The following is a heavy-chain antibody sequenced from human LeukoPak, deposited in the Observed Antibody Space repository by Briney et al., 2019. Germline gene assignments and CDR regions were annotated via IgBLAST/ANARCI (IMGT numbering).Heavy chain of an antibody. CDR3: ANTFNFHY. J-gene: IGHJ4*02. CDR1: GLTFSSYA. CDR2: IRGNGANT. Sequence: GGSLRLSCAASGLTFSSYARRWVRQAPGKGLEWVSGIRGNGANTDYGDSVKGRFNISRDNSKNQLYLQMNSLRAEDTALYYCANTFNFHYWRQRTLATVSS. V-gene: IGHV3-23*01.